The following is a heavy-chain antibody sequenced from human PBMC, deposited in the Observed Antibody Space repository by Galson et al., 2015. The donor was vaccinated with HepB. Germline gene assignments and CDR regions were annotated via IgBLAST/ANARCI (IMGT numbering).Heavy chain of an antibody. CDR3: AGDGIVVVPAAIRGEDPYYYYYGMDV. CDR1: GFTFSSYG. V-gene: IGHV3-21*01. CDR2: ISSSSSYI. D-gene: IGHD2-2*01. Sequence: SLRLSCAASGFTFSSYGMHWVRQAPGKGLEWVSSISSSSSYIYYADSVRGRFTISRDNAKNSLYLQMNSLRAEDTAVYYCAGDGIVVVPAAIRGEDPYYYYYGMDVWGQGTTVTVSS. J-gene: IGHJ6*02.